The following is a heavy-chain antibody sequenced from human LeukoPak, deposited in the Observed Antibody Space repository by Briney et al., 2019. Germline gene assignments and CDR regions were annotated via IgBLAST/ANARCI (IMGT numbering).Heavy chain of an antibody. J-gene: IGHJ4*02. D-gene: IGHD1-14*01. CDR1: GFTFSSYG. CDR3: AKEGMATPIDY. CDR2: IRYDGSNQ. Sequence: GGSLRLSCGASGFTFSSYGMQWVRQASGKGLEWVAFIRYDGSNQYYTNSVKGRFTISRDNSKNTLYVQMNSLRGDDTGVYYCAKEGMATPIDYWGQGTLVTVSS. V-gene: IGHV3-30*02.